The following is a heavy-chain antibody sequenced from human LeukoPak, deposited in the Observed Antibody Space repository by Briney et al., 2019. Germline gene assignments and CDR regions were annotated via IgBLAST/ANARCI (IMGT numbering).Heavy chain of an antibody. CDR3: ACYDWGIPLDY. J-gene: IGHJ4*02. Sequence: GASVKVSCKASGYTFSSYYMHWVRQAPGKGLEWMGYINPNSSSINYAHKFKGRVTITRDTSMSSAYMELSSLRADDTAVYYCACYDWGIPLDYWGQGTPVTVSS. CDR2: INPNSSSI. CDR1: GYTFSSYY. V-gene: IGHV1-2*02. D-gene: IGHD3-16*01.